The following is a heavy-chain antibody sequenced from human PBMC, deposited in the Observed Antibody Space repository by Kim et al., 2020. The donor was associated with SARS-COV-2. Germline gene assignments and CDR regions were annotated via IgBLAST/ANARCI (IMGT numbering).Heavy chain of an antibody. CDR2: INPSGGST. J-gene: IGHJ6*02. CDR1: GYTFTSYY. V-gene: IGHV1-46*01. D-gene: IGHD3-10*01. Sequence: ASVKVSCKASGYTFTSYYMHWVRQAPGQGLEWMGIINPSGGSTSYAQKFQGRVTMTRDTSTSTVYMELSSLRSEDTAVYYCAREGGSGSYLIYYYGMDVWGQGTTVTVSS. CDR3: AREGGSGSYLIYYYGMDV.